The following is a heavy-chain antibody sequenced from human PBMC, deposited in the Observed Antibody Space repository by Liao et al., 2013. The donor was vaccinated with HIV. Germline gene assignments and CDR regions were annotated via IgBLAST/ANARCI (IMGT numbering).Heavy chain of an antibody. CDR1: GGSISNASNY. Sequence: QVQLQESGPGLVKPSQTLSLTCAVSGGSISNASNYWNWIRQPGRGRDWSGLGVSTPVEPTNYNTSLKSRVTISLDTSKNQFSLKLNSATAADTAVYFCARGGEVVPGTIYGWYFDLWGRGTLVTVSS. D-gene: IGHD2-2*01. CDR3: ARGGEVVPGTIYGWYFDL. V-gene: IGHV4-61*02. CDR2: STPVEPT. J-gene: IGHJ2*01.